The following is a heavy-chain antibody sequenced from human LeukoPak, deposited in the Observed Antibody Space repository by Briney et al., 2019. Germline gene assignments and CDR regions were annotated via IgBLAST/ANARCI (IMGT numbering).Heavy chain of an antibody. J-gene: IGHJ4*02. CDR2: VSYDGTNK. D-gene: IGHD6-19*01. CDR1: GFTLYSYA. CDR3: AKDAFSSGWSYFDY. Sequence: PGGSLRLSCAASGFTLYSYAMHWVRQAPGKGREWVAAVSYDGTNKYYADSVKGRFTISRDNSKNTLDLQMNSLRAEDTAVYYCAKDAFSSGWSYFDYWGQGTLVTDSS. V-gene: IGHV3-30*18.